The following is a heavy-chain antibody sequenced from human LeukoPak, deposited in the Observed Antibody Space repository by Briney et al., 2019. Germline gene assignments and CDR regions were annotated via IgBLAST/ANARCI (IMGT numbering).Heavy chain of an antibody. Sequence: GGSLRLSCAASGFTFSDYYMSWIRQAPGKGLEWVSYISSSGSTIYYADSVKGRFTVSRDNAKNSLYLQMNSLRAEDTAVYYCARAVEMATISPGELDYWGQGTLVTVSS. J-gene: IGHJ4*02. CDR3: ARAVEMATISPGELDY. CDR1: GFTFSDYY. D-gene: IGHD5-24*01. V-gene: IGHV3-11*01. CDR2: ISSSGSTI.